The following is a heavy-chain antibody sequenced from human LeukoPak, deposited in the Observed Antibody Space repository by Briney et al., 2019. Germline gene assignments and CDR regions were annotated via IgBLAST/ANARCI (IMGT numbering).Heavy chain of an antibody. J-gene: IGHJ4*02. Sequence: PGGSLRLSCAASGFTFSSYAMSWVRQAPGKGLEWVSAISGSGGSTYYADSVKGRFTISRDNSKNTLYLQMNSLRAEDTAVYYCAKDREEYYYDSSGSELDYWGQGTLVTVSS. D-gene: IGHD3-22*01. V-gene: IGHV3-23*01. CDR3: AKDREEYYYDSSGSELDY. CDR2: ISGSGGST. CDR1: GFTFSSYA.